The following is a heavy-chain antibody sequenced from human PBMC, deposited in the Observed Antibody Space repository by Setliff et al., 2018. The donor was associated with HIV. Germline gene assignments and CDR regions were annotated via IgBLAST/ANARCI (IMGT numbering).Heavy chain of an antibody. V-gene: IGHV3-7*03. CDR2: IKQDGSEK. CDR3: ARGDFYGSSGYFTDAFDI. J-gene: IGHJ3*02. D-gene: IGHD3-22*01. CDR1: GFTFSSYW. Sequence: GESLKISCAASGFTFSSYWMSWVRQAPGKGLEWMANIKQDGSEKYYVESVKGRFTISRDNAKNSLYLQMNSLRAEDTAVYYCARGDFYGSSGYFTDAFDIWGQGTMVTVSS.